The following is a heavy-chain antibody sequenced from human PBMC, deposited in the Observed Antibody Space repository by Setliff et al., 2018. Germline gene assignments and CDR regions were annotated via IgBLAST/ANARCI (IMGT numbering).Heavy chain of an antibody. CDR1: GGSISSYY. CDR3: ARARYSSGWYGGGGAFYYMDA. V-gene: IGHV4-4*08. D-gene: IGHD6-19*01. Sequence: PSETLSLTCTVSGGSISSYYWSWIRQPPGKGLEWIGYIYASGSTNYNPSLKSRVTLSVDTSKNQFSLRLTSVTAADTAVYYCARARYSSGWYGGGGAFYYMDAWGKGTTVTVSS. J-gene: IGHJ6*03. CDR2: IYASGST.